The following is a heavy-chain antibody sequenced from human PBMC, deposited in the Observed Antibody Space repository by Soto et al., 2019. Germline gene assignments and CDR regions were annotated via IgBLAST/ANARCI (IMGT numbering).Heavy chain of an antibody. V-gene: IGHV4-34*01. J-gene: IGHJ5*02. CDR2: INHSGST. CDR1: GGSFSGYY. Sequence: PSETLSLTCAVYGGSFSGYYWSWIRQPPGEGLEWIGEINHSGSTNYNPSLKSRVTISVDTSKNQFSLKLSSVTAADTAVYYCARGERLLWFGELLSVGNWFDPWGQGTLVTVSS. D-gene: IGHD3-10*01. CDR3: ARGERLLWFGELLSVGNWFDP.